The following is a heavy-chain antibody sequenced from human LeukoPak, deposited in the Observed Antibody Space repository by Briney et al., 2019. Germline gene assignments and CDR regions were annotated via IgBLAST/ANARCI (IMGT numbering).Heavy chain of an antibody. D-gene: IGHD2-2*01. CDR3: ARGGQLLLGVYYYYMDV. Sequence: SETLSLTCTVSGGSISSYYWSWIRQPPGKGLEWIGYIYYSGSTNYNPSLKSRVTISVDTSKNQFSLKLSSVTAADTAVYYCARGGQLLLGVYYYYMDVWGKGTTVTVSS. V-gene: IGHV4-59*01. J-gene: IGHJ6*03. CDR1: GGSISSYY. CDR2: IYYSGST.